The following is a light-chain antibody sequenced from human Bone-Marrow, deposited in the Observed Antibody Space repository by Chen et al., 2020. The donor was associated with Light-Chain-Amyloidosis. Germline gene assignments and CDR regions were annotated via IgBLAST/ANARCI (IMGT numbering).Light chain of an antibody. CDR3: QVWDRSSDRPV. V-gene: IGLV3-21*02. Sequence: SYVLNQPSSVSVAPGQTATIACGGNNIGSTSVHWYQQTPGQAPLLVVYDDSDRPSGIPERLSASNSGNTATLTISRVEAGDEADYYCQVWDRSSDRPVFGGGTKLTVL. J-gene: IGLJ3*02. CDR2: DDS. CDR1: NIGSTS.